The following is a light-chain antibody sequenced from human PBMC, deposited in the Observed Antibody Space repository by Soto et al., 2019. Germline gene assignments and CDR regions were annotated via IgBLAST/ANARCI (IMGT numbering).Light chain of an antibody. CDR3: QYYGRSPLT. V-gene: IGKV3-20*01. J-gene: IGKJ4*01. Sequence: EIVLTQSPGTLSLSPGERATLSCRASQTINKNYFAWYQQKPGQAPRPLMYSASSRATGIPDRFSGSGSGTDFTLTISRLEPEDFAVYYCQYYGRSPLTFGGGTKLESK. CDR2: SAS. CDR1: QTINKNY.